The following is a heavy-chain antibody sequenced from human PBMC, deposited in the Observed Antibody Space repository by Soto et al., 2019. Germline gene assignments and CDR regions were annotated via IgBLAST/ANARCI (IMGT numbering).Heavy chain of an antibody. CDR1: GGTVSSQY. J-gene: IGHJ4*02. CDR2: IYNGGIP. D-gene: IGHD6-13*01. CDR3: ASKDYSKSVYYFDY. Sequence: PSETLSLTCTVSGGTVSSQYWSWIRQPAGKGPEWIGRIYNGGIPLIHPSLEGRVALSLDTSKNQFSLTLSSVTAADTAIYYCASKDYSKSVYYFDYWGRGTLVTVSS. V-gene: IGHV4-4*07.